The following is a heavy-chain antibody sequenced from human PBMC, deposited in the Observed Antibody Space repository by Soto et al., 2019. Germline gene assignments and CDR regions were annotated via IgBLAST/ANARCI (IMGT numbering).Heavy chain of an antibody. V-gene: IGHV4-59*01. D-gene: IGHD3-9*01. CDR3: ARENYNFLANYYVTGLDP. CDR1: GGSISNYY. CDR2: VYYSRSS. J-gene: IGHJ5*02. Sequence: TSETLSLTCTVSGGSISNYYWGWIRQPPGRGLEWVGSVYYSRSSNYNPSLKSRVTISVDTSKNEFSRKLSSVTAADTAVYYCARENYNFLANYYVTGLDPWGQGTLVTVS.